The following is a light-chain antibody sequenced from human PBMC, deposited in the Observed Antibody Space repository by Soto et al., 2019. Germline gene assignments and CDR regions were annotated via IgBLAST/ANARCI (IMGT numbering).Light chain of an antibody. V-gene: IGLV2-14*01. J-gene: IGLJ2*01. CDR2: DVS. CDR3: SSYNTSGSLV. CDR1: SSDVGGYNY. Sequence: QSALTQPASVSGSPGQSITISCTGTSSDVGGYNYVSWYQQHPGKAPKLMIYDVSNRPSGVSNRFSGSKSGNTASLTISGLQAEDEADYYCSSYNTSGSLVFGGGTKLTVL.